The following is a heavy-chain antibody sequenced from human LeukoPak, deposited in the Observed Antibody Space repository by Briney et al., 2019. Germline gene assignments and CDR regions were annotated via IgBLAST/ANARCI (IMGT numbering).Heavy chain of an antibody. CDR3: ARGTGYYYYYMDV. J-gene: IGHJ6*03. CDR2: IKQDGSEK. V-gene: IGHV3-7*01. CDR1: EFTFSSYW. Sequence: GGSLRLSCAASEFTFSSYWMSWVRQAPGKGLEWVANIKQDGSEKYYVDSVKGRFTISRDNAKNSLYLQMNSLRAEDTAVYYCARGTGYYYYYMDVWGKGTTVTVSS.